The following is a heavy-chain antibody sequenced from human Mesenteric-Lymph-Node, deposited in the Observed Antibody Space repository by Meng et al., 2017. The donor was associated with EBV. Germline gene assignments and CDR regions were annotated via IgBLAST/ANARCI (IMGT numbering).Heavy chain of an antibody. V-gene: IGHV4-4*02. CDR3: ARTSVAVLYVGLDY. CDR1: GGYISSSNL. J-gene: IGHJ4*02. D-gene: IGHD2-8*02. CDR2: IYHTGNT. Sequence: VEWRGSGPVLVKPSGTLSLTCAVSGGYISSSNLWSWVRQPPGKGLEWIGEIYHTGNTNYNTSLKSRVTISVDKSKNQFSLNLTSVTAADTAVYYCARTSVAVLYVGLDYWGQGTLVTVSS.